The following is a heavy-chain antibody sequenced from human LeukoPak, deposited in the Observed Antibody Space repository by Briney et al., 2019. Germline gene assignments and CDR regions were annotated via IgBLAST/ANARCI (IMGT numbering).Heavy chain of an antibody. CDR1: GGTFSSYA. CDR2: INPSGGST. V-gene: IGHV1-69*04. Sequence: GASVKVSCKASGGTFSSYAISWVRQAPGQGLEWMGIINPSGGSTSYAQKFQGRVTITVDKSTSTAYMELSSLRSEDTAVYYCARDPGGWFDPWGQGTLVTVSS. J-gene: IGHJ5*02. CDR3: ARDPGGWFDP. D-gene: IGHD3-10*01.